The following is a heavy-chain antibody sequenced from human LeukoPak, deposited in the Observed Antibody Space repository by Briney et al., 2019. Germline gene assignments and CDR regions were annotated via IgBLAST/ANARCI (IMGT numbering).Heavy chain of an antibody. Sequence: GGSLRLSCAASGFTFSSYWMSWVRQAPGKGLEWVANIKQDGSEKYYVDSVKCRFTISRDNAKNSLYLQMNSLRAEDTAVYYCARDGAATEGILDYWGQGTLVTVSS. CDR2: IKQDGSEK. V-gene: IGHV3-7*01. J-gene: IGHJ4*02. D-gene: IGHD2-15*01. CDR1: GFTFSSYW. CDR3: ARDGAATEGILDY.